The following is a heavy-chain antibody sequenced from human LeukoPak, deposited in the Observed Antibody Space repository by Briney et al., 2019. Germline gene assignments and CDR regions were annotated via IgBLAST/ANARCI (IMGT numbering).Heavy chain of an antibody. CDR3: AREDGSGSYPDY. V-gene: IGHV3-64*01. D-gene: IGHD3-10*01. CDR2: ISSNGGST. CDR1: GSTFSSYA. Sequence: GGSLRLSCAASGSTFSSYAMHWVRQAPGKGLEYVSAISSNGGSTYYANSVKGRFTISRDNSKNTLYLQMGSLRAEDMAVYYCAREDGSGSYPDYWGQGTLVTVSS. J-gene: IGHJ4*02.